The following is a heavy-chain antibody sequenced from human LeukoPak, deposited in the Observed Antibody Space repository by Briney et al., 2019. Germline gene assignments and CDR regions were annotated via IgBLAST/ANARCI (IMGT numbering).Heavy chain of an antibody. CDR2: IYYSGST. J-gene: IGHJ6*03. Sequence: PSQTLSLTCTVSGGSISSGSYYWSWIRQPAGKGLEWIGYIYYSGSTNYNPSLKSRLTISVDTSKNQFSLKLSSVTAADTAVYYCARGPPGNYYYYYMDVWGKGTTVTVSS. CDR3: ARGPPGNYYYYYMDV. V-gene: IGHV4-61*10. CDR1: GGSISSGSYY.